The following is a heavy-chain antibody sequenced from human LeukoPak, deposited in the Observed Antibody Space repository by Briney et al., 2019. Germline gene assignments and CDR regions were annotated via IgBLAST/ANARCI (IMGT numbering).Heavy chain of an antibody. CDR3: VRGKKDIVLMVYAIHSAVGDDYYYYMDV. CDR1: GYTFTSNG. J-gene: IGHJ6*03. Sequence: GASVKVSCKASGYTFTSNGITWVRQAPGQGLEWMGWINTNTGNPTCAQGFTGRFVFSLDTSVSTAYLQISSLKAEDTAVYYCVRGKKDIVLMVYAIHSAVGDDYYYYMDVWGKGTTVTVSS. V-gene: IGHV7-4-1*02. D-gene: IGHD2-8*01. CDR2: INTNTGNP.